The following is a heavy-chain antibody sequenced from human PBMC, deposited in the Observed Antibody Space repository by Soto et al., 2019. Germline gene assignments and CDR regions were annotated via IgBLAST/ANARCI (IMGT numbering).Heavy chain of an antibody. Sequence: ASVKVSCKASGGTFSSYTISWVRQAPGQGLEWMGRIIPILGIANYAQKFQGRVTITADKSTSTAYMELSSLRSEDTAVYYCARDLYDCSSTSCALVSGKGGAFDIWGQGTMVTVSS. V-gene: IGHV1-69*04. CDR2: IIPILGIA. CDR1: GGTFSSYT. CDR3: ARDLYDCSSTSCALVSGKGGAFDI. D-gene: IGHD2-2*01. J-gene: IGHJ3*02.